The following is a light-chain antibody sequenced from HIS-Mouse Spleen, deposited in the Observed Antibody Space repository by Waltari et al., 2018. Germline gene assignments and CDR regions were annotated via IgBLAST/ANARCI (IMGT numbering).Light chain of an antibody. CDR1: QGISSY. J-gene: IGKJ1*01. V-gene: IGKV1-8*01. Sequence: AIRMTQSPSSLSASTGDRVTITCRASQGISSYLAWYQQNPGKAPKLLIYAASTLPSGVPSRFSGSGSGTDFTLTISCLQSEDFATYYCQQYYSYPWTFGQGTKVEIK. CDR3: QQYYSYPWT. CDR2: AAS.